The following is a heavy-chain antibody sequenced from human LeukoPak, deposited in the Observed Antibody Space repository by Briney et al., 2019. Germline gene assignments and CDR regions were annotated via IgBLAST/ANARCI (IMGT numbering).Heavy chain of an antibody. V-gene: IGHV3-30*03. Sequence: PGGSLRLSCAASGFTFSSYGMHWVRQAPGKGLEWVAVISYDGSNKYYADSVKGRFTISRDNSKNTLYLQMNSLRAEDTAVYYCARDRSSSSDYWGQGTLVTVSS. D-gene: IGHD6-13*01. CDR1: GFTFSSYG. CDR3: ARDRSSSSDY. J-gene: IGHJ4*02. CDR2: ISYDGSNK.